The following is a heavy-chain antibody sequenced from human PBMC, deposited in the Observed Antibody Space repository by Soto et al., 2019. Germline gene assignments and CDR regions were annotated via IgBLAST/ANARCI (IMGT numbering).Heavy chain of an antibody. J-gene: IGHJ6*02. CDR1: GFTVRSND. Sequence: GGSKRLSSAASGFTVRSNDMSWVRQDPGKGLEWVSVIYSGGSTYYADSVKGRFTISRDNSKNTLYLQMNSLRAEDTAVYYCARELWSGYYTHYYYYYGMDVWGQGTTVTVSS. CDR3: ARELWSGYYTHYYYYYGMDV. CDR2: IYSGGST. D-gene: IGHD3-3*01. V-gene: IGHV3-53*01.